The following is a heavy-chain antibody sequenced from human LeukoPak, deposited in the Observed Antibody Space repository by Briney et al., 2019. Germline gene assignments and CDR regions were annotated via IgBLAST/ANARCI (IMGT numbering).Heavy chain of an antibody. D-gene: IGHD6-13*01. CDR2: IYYSGST. Sequence: PSETLSLTCAVSGYSISSGYYWGWIRQPPGKGLEWIGYIYYSGSTNYNPSLKSRVTISVDTSKNQFSLKLSSVTAADTAVYYCATGRGYSSSWYWFDPWGQGTLVTVSS. CDR1: GYSISSGYY. V-gene: IGHV4-61*01. J-gene: IGHJ5*02. CDR3: ATGRGYSSSWYWFDP.